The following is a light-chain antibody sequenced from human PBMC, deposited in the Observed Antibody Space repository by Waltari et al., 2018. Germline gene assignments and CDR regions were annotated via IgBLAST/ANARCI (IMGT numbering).Light chain of an antibody. CDR1: SSNIGRNT. Sequence: QSVLTQPPSASGTPGQRVTISCSGSSSNIGRNTVNWYQQLPGTAPTLLIYSNNQRPSGVPERFSGAKSGTSASLAISGLQSEDEADYYCAAWDDSLNGVVFGGGTKLTVL. V-gene: IGLV1-44*01. J-gene: IGLJ2*01. CDR3: AAWDDSLNGVV. CDR2: SNN.